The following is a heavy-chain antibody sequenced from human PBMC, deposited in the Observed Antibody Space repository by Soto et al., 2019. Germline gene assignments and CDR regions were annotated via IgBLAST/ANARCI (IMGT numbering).Heavy chain of an antibody. J-gene: IGHJ4*02. CDR3: ARAPYSSSSFCFVY. V-gene: IGHV1-46*01. D-gene: IGHD6-6*01. CDR2: VNPSGGNT. Sequence: QVQVVQSGTEVKKPGASVKISCKASGYSFTAYFMHWVRQAPGQGLEWMGIVNPSGGNTNYAQKFQGRVTMTWDTSTSTVYMELSSLTSDDTAVYYCARAPYSSSSFCFVYWGQGTLVTVSS. CDR1: GYSFTAYF.